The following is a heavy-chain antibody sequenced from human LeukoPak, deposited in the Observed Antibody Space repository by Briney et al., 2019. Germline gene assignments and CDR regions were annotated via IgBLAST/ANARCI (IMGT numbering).Heavy chain of an antibody. CDR1: GFTFSSYG. CDR2: IWYDGGNK. J-gene: IGHJ3*02. D-gene: IGHD3-22*01. Sequence: GGSLRLSCAASGFTFSSYGMHWVRQAPGKGLEWVAVIWYDGGNKYYADSVKGRFTISRDNSKNTLYLQMNSLRAEDTAVYYCAREGNYYDSSGYYHDAFDIWGQGTMVTVSS. CDR3: AREGNYYDSSGYYHDAFDI. V-gene: IGHV3-33*01.